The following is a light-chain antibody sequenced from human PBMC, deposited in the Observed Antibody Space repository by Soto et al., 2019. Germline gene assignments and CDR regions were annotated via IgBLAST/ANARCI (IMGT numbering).Light chain of an antibody. V-gene: IGKV3-20*01. J-gene: IGKJ4*01. Sequence: EFVLTQSPGTLSLSPGERATLSCRASQTVRNNYLAWYQQKPGQAPRLLIYDASSRATGIPDRFSGGGSGTDFTLTISRLEPEYFAVYYCQQFSSYPLTVGGGTKVDSK. CDR1: QTVRNNY. CDR2: DAS. CDR3: QQFSSYPLT.